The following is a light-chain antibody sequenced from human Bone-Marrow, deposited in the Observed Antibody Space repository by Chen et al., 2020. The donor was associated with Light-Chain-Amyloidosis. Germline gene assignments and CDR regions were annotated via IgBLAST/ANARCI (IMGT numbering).Light chain of an antibody. CDR2: RDT. Sequence: SYELTQPPSVSVSPGQTARITCSGDDLPTKYAYWYQQKPGQAPVLVIHRDTERPSGISERFSGSRSGTTATLTCSVVQAEDEADYHCQSSDSSGSYEVIFGGGTKLTVL. J-gene: IGLJ2*01. CDR3: QSSDSSGSYEVI. V-gene: IGLV3-25*03. CDR1: DLPTKY.